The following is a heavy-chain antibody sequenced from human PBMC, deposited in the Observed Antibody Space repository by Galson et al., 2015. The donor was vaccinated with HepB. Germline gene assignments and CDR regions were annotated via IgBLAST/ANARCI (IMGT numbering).Heavy chain of an antibody. CDR1: GFTFSSYV. CDR2: FSSGGNT. J-gene: IGHJ4*02. V-gene: IGHV3-23*01. CDR3: ARRGESPIREGFDY. Sequence: SLRLSCAASGFTFSSYVMSWVRQAPGKGLEWVSGFSSGGNTHYADSVKGRFTISRDNSKNTLYLQMNSLRAEDTAIYYCARRGESPIREGFDYWGQGTLVTVSS. D-gene: IGHD3-16*01.